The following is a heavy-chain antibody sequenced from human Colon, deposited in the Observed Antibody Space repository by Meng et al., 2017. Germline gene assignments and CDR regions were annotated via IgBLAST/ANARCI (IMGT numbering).Heavy chain of an antibody. CDR2: INTYTGNP. CDR1: GYDFTNCG. V-gene: IGHV7-4-1*02. CDR3: ATAVTTVPFDY. Sequence: QVQLVQSVYELKKPWASVKVSCKVSGYDFTNCGMNWVRQAPGRGLEWIGWINTYTGNPAYAQGFTGRFVFSLDTSVSTAYLQISSLKAEDTAVYYCATAVTTVPFDYWGQGTLVTVSS. J-gene: IGHJ4*02. D-gene: IGHD4-17*01.